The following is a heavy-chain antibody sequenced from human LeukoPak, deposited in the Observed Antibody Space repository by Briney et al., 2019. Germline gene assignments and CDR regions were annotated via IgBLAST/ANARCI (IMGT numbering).Heavy chain of an antibody. Sequence: SETLFLTCAVYGGSFSGYYWSWIRQPPGKGLEWIGEINHSGSTNYNPSLKSRVTISVDTSKNQFSLKLSSVTAADTAVYYCARGGRVATTKRGSFDYWGQGTLVTVSS. CDR2: INHSGST. J-gene: IGHJ4*02. CDR1: GGSFSGYY. V-gene: IGHV4-34*01. D-gene: IGHD5-12*01. CDR3: ARGGRVATTKRGSFDY.